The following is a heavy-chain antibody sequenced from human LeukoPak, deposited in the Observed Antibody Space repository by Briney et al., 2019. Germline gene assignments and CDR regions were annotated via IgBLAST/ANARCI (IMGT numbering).Heavy chain of an antibody. D-gene: IGHD5-18*01. CDR2: IKKDGSEK. Sequence: PGGSRRLSWAASGFTFSSHWMSWVRQAPGKGLEWVANIKKDGSEKYYVDAVKGRFTISRDNAKTSLYLQMNSLRAEDTAVYYCARDLSGIAGYTYGRGIDYWGQGTLVTVSS. J-gene: IGHJ4*02. V-gene: IGHV3-7*01. CDR1: GFTFSSHW. CDR3: ARDLSGIAGYTYGRGIDY.